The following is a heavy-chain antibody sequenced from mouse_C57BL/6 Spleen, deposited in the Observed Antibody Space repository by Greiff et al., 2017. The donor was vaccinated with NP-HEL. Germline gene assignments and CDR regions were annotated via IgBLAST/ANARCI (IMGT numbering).Heavy chain of an antibody. Sequence: QVQLQQPGAELVRPGTSVKLSCKASGYTFTSYWMHWVKQRPGQGLEWIGVIDPSDSYTNYNQKFKGKATLTVDTSSSTAYMQLSSLTSEDSAVYYCARRGGTARDYAMDYWGQGTSVTVSS. D-gene: IGHD3-3*01. CDR3: ARRGGTARDYAMDY. CDR2: IDPSDSYT. CDR1: GYTFTSYW. J-gene: IGHJ4*01. V-gene: IGHV1-59*01.